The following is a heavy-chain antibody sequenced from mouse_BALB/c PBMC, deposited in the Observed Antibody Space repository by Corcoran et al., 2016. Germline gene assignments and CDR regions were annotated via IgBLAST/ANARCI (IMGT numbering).Heavy chain of an antibody. CDR2: IYPGNGDT. CDR1: GYTFTSYN. Sequence: QVQLQQPGADLVKPGASVKMSCKASGYTFTSYNMHWVKQTPGQGLEWVGAIYPGNGDTSYNQKFKGEATLTADKSSSTAYMQLSSLTSEDSAVYYCARLGADWYFDVWGAGTTVTVSS. CDR3: ARLGADWYFDV. V-gene: IGHV1-12*01. J-gene: IGHJ1*01.